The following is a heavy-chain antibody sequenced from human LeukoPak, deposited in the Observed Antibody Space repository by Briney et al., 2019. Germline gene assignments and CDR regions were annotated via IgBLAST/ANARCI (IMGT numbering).Heavy chain of an antibody. CDR3: AKDSVVGTRALGTFDY. Sequence: GGSLRLSCAASGFTFSGYAMSWVRQAPGEGLEWVSAISGSGGSTYYADSVKGRFTISRDNSKNTLYLQMNSLRAEDTAVYYCAKDSVVGTRALGTFDYWGQGTLVTVSS. V-gene: IGHV3-23*01. D-gene: IGHD6-19*01. CDR2: ISGSGGST. J-gene: IGHJ4*02. CDR1: GFTFSGYA.